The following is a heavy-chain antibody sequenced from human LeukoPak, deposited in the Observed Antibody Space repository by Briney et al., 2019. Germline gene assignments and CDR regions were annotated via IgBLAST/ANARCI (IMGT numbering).Heavy chain of an antibody. CDR2: IKQDGSDK. J-gene: IGHJ4*02. D-gene: IGHD2-2*01. CDR1: GFTFSTYW. CDR3: ARVLPVASRDY. V-gene: IGHV3-7*01. Sequence: GGSLRLSCAASGFTFSTYWMSWVRQAPGEGLEWVANIKQDGSDKFYVDSVKGRFTISRDNAKNSMYLQMNSLRAEDTAVYYCARVLPVASRDYWGQGTLVTVSS.